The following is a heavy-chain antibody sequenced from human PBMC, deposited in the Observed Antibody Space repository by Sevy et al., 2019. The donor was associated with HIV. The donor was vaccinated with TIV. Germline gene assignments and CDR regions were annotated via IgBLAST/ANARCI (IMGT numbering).Heavy chain of an antibody. CDR3: ARYTAVAKDHNWFDP. J-gene: IGHJ5*02. V-gene: IGHV3-21*01. D-gene: IGHD6-19*01. Sequence: GGSLRLSCAASGFIFSSYTMNWVRQAPGKGLEWVSSISSSSSYIYYADSVKGRFTISRDNAKNSLYLQMNSLRAEDTAVYYCARYTAVAKDHNWFDPWGQGTLVTVSS. CDR2: ISSSSSYI. CDR1: GFIFSSYT.